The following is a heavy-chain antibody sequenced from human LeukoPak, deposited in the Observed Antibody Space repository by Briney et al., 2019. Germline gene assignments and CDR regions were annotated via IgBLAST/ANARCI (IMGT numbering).Heavy chain of an antibody. CDR1: GFTFSSYA. CDR3: AKNRVVVPAAMRS. CDR2: ISGSGGST. Sequence: GGSLRLSCAASGFTFSSYAMSWVRQAPGKGLEWISAISGSGGSTYYADSVKGRFTISRDNSKNTLYLQTNSLRAEDTAVYYCAKNRVVVPAAMRSWGQGTLVTVSS. V-gene: IGHV3-23*01. D-gene: IGHD2-2*01. J-gene: IGHJ5*02.